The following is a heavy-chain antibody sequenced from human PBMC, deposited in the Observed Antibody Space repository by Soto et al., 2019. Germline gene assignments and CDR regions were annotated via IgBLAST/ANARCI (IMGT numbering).Heavy chain of an antibody. CDR2: IIPILGIA. CDR1: GGTFSSYT. V-gene: IGHV1-69*02. J-gene: IGHJ6*02. Sequence: SVKVSCKASGGTFSSYTISWVRQAPGQGLEWMGRIIPILGIANYAQKFQGRVTITADKSTSTAYMELSSLRSEDTAVYYCATLNYYDFWSGPYYYYYYGMDVWGQGTTVTVSS. D-gene: IGHD3-3*01. CDR3: ATLNYYDFWSGPYYYYYYGMDV.